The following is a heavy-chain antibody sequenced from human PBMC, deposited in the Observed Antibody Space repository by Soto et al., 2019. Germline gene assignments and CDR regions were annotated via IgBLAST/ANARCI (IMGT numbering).Heavy chain of an antibody. Sequence: ASVKVSCKASGYTFTGYYMHWVRQAPGQGLEWMGWINPNSGGTNYAQKFQGWVTMTRDTSISTAYMELSRLRSDDTAVYYCARSHTSFGVVIRQNYYFDYWGQGTLVTVSS. J-gene: IGHJ4*02. CDR1: GYTFTGYY. CDR3: ARSHTSFGVVIRQNYYFDY. D-gene: IGHD3-3*01. CDR2: INPNSGGT. V-gene: IGHV1-2*04.